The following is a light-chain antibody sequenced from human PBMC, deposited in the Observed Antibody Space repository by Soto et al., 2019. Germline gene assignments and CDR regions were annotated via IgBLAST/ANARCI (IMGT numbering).Light chain of an antibody. CDR1: QSVSGSY. CDR3: QQYGSSPIT. CDR2: DAS. Sequence: IVLTQSPGTLSLSPGEGATLSCRASQSVSGSYLAWYQQRPGQAPRLVIYDASRRATGIPDRFSGSGSGTDFTLTIRRLEPEDFAIYYCQQYGSSPITFGPGTKVDIK. V-gene: IGKV3-20*01. J-gene: IGKJ3*01.